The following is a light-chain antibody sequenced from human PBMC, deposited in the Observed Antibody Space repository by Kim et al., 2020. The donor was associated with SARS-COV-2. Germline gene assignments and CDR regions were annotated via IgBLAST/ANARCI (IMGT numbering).Light chain of an antibody. CDR3: QSYDRSNHWV. CDR2: QDK. Sequence: NFMLTQPHSVSESPGKTVTISCTRSSGNIATNYVQWYQQRPGSAPTTVIFQDKERPSGVSDRFSGSIDSSSNAASLTISGLKAEDEADYYRQSYDRSNHWVFGGGTKLSVL. J-gene: IGLJ3*02. CDR1: SGNIATNY. V-gene: IGLV6-57*04.